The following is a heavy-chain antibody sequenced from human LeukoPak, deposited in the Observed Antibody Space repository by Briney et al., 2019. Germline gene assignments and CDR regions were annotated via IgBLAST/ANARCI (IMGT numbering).Heavy chain of an antibody. J-gene: IGHJ3*02. CDR2: FYNSGST. V-gene: IGHV4-4*07. CDR3: ARGAYYDFWSGYGAFDI. D-gene: IGHD3-3*01. Sequence: KASETLSLTCTVSGGSISGYYWSWIRQLAGKGLEWIGRFYNSGSTKYNPSLKSRVTMSIDTSKNQFSLKLSSVTAADTAVYYCARGAYYDFWSGYGAFDIWGQGTMVTVSS. CDR1: GGSISGYY.